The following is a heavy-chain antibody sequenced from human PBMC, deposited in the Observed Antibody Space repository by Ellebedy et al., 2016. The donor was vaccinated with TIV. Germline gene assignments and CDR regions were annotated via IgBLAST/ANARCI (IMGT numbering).Heavy chain of an antibody. V-gene: IGHV1-69*13. CDR3: ARSLFPPPGEGRNYYYYGMDV. CDR1: GGTFSSYA. CDR2: IIPIFGTA. Sequence: SVKVSXKASGGTFSSYAISWVRQAPGQGLEWMGGIIPIFGTANYAQKFQGRVTITADESTSTAYMELSSLRSEDTAVYYCARSLFPPPGEGRNYYYYGMDVWGQGTTVTVPS. J-gene: IGHJ6*02. D-gene: IGHD7-27*01.